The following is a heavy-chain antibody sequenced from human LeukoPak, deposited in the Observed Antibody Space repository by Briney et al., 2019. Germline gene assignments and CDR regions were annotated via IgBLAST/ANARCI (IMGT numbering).Heavy chain of an antibody. CDR1: GYIFTTYW. CDR3: ASAGSGSTYPNLVDY. CDR2: IYPGDSDT. Sequence: GESLKISRKGFGYIFTTYWIGWVRQMPGKGLEWMGYIYPGDSDTRYSPSFQGQVTISADRATTTAYLQWSSLKTSDTAMYYCASAGSGSTYPNLVDYWGQGTLVTVSS. V-gene: IGHV5-51*01. J-gene: IGHJ4*02. D-gene: IGHD1-26*01.